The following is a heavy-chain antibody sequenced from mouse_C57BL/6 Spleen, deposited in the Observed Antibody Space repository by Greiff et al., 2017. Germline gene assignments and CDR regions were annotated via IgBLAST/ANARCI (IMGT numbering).Heavy chain of an antibody. J-gene: IGHJ2*01. CDR1: GFTFSDYY. D-gene: IGHD4-1*01. CDR2: INYDGSST. V-gene: IGHV5-16*01. Sequence: EVQLVEPEGGLVQPGSSMKLSCTASGFTFSDYYMAWVRQVPEKGLEWVANINYDGSSTYYLNSLKSRFIISRDKAKNILYLQMSSLKSEDTATYYCARGEGTGTYFDYWGQGTTLTVSS. CDR3: ARGEGTGTYFDY.